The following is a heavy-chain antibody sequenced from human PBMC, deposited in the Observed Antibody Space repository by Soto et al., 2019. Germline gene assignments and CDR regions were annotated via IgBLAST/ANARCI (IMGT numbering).Heavy chain of an antibody. J-gene: IGHJ6*02. V-gene: IGHV1-18*01. Sequence: QVQLVQSGAXVXXPGASVKVSCKASGYTFTRYGIGWARQAPGQGLEWMGWINTYNGNTNYAQNVQGRVTLTTDTSTSTAYMELRSLRSNDTAIYYCALVDVYVTPSPQDVWGQGTTVIVSS. CDR1: GYTFTRYG. CDR2: INTYNGNT. D-gene: IGHD3-16*01. CDR3: ALVDVYVTPSPQDV.